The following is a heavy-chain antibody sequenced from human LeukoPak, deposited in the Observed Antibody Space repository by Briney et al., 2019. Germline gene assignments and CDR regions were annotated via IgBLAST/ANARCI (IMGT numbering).Heavy chain of an antibody. J-gene: IGHJ3*02. CDR3: AKCGMATTYDAFDI. Sequence: PGRSLRLSCAASGFTFDDYAMHWVRQAPGKGLEWASGISWNSGSIGYADSVKGRFTISRDNAKNSLYLQVNSLRPEDTALYYCAKCGMATTYDAFDIWGQGTMVTVSS. V-gene: IGHV3-9*01. D-gene: IGHD5-24*01. CDR2: ISWNSGSI. CDR1: GFTFDDYA.